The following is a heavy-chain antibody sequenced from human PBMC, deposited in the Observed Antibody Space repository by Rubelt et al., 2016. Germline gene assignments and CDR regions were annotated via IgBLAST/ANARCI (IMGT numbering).Heavy chain of an antibody. V-gene: IGHV3-15*07. CDR3: TTDTAMDNDFDY. D-gene: IGHD5-18*01. J-gene: IGHJ4*02. CDR1: GFTFSNAW. CDR2: IKSKTDGGTT. Sequence: EVQLVESGGGLVKPGGSLRLSCAASGFTFSNAWMNWVRQAPGKGLEWVGRIKSKTDGGTTDYAAPVKGRVTSSRDDSKITLYLQMNSLKTEDTAVYYCTTDTAMDNDFDYWGQGTLVTVSS.